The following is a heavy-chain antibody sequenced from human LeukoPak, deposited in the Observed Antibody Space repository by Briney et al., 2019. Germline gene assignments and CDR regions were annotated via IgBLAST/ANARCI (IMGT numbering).Heavy chain of an antibody. CDR2: IRGSGGST. CDR1: GFTFSSYA. CDR3: AKDSRSLPYCFDF. J-gene: IGHJ4*02. V-gene: IGHV3-23*01. Sequence: PAGGSLRLSCAASGFTFSSYAMSWVRQAPGKGMEWLSTIRGSGGSTYYADSVEGRFTISRDNSKDSLYLQVNSLRAEGTAVYYCAKDSRSLPYCFDFGRRGPLVSVSS.